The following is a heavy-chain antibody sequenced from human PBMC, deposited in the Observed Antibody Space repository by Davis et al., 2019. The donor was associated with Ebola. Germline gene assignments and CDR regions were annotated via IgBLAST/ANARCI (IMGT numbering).Heavy chain of an antibody. Sequence: GGSLRLSCAASGFTFNRHAMHWVRQAPGKGPEWMAVISYDGSNKYYADSVKGRFTISRDNSKNTLYLQRNSLRSDDTAVYYCARGPYGSGSYSHYGMDVWGQGTTVTVSS. CDR3: ARGPYGSGSYSHYGMDV. CDR1: GFTFNRHA. J-gene: IGHJ6*02. V-gene: IGHV3-30*04. D-gene: IGHD3-10*01. CDR2: ISYDGSNK.